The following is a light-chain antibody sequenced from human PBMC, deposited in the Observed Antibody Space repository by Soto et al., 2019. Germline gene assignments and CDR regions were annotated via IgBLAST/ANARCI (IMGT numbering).Light chain of an antibody. J-gene: IGKJ2*01. Sequence: EIVLTQSPGTLSLSPGERATLSCRASQSVSSSYLAWYQQKPGQAPRLLIYGASSRATGIPDRFSGSGSGTAFTLTISRLEPEDFAVYYWQQYGSSPDTFGQGTKLEIK. CDR1: QSVSSSY. V-gene: IGKV3-20*01. CDR3: QQYGSSPDT. CDR2: GAS.